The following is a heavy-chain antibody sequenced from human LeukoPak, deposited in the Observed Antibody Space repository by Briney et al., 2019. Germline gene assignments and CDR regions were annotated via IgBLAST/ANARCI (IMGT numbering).Heavy chain of an antibody. V-gene: IGHV6-1*01. J-gene: IGHJ5*02. CDR1: GDSVSSNSVT. Sequence: SQTLSLTCAISGDSVSSNSVTWNWIRQSPSRGLEWPGRTYYRSTWYNDYAVTVRGRITVNPDTSKNQFSLHLNSVTPEDTAVYYCARRLTQYDCFDPWGQGILVTVSS. CDR2: TYYRSTWYN. CDR3: ARRLTQYDCFDP. D-gene: IGHD2-2*01.